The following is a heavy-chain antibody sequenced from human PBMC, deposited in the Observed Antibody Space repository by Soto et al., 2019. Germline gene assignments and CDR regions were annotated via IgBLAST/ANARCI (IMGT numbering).Heavy chain of an antibody. Sequence: ASVXVSFKSSLYTFRFYYIHFLLQAPGQGLEWMGCINPNNGATKLTQKFQGRLTMTTDTSITTAYMDLSSLRSDDTAVYNCARAGIEEARSGEFDMEVWGPGTTV. J-gene: IGHJ6*01. CDR3: ARAGIEEARSGEFDMEV. V-gene: IGHV1-2*02. D-gene: IGHD6-25*01. CDR1: LYTFRFYY. CDR2: INPNNGAT.